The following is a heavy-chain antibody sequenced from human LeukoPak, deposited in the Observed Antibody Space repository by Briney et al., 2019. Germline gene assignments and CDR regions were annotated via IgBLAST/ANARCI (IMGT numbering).Heavy chain of an antibody. CDR2: IYYSGST. J-gene: IGHJ6*02. CDR1: GGSISSYY. V-gene: IGHV4-59*08. CDR3: ARQRTSPPVYSYYGMDV. D-gene: IGHD2-2*01. Sequence: SETLSLTCTVSGGSISSYYWSWIRQPPGKGLEWIGYIYYSGSTNYNPSLKSRVTISVDTSKNQFSLKLSSVTAADTAVYYCARQRTSPPVYSYYGMDVWGQGTTVTVSS.